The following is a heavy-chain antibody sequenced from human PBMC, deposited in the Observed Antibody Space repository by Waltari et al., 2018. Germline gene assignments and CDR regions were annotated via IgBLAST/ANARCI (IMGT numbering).Heavy chain of an antibody. CDR2: IYYSGRT. J-gene: IGHJ6*03. Sequence: QLQLQESGPGLVKPSETLSLTCTVSGGSISSSSYYWGWIRQPPGKGLEWSGSIYYSGRTYYNPSLRSRVTISVDTSKNQFSLKLSSVTAADTAVYYCARRGYCSSTSCYRRRYYYYYMDVWGKGTTVTVSS. CDR3: ARRGYCSSTSCYRRRYYYYYMDV. D-gene: IGHD2-2*02. CDR1: GGSISSSSYY. V-gene: IGHV4-39*01.